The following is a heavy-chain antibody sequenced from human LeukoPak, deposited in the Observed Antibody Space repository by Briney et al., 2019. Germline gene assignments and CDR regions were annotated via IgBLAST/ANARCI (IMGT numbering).Heavy chain of an antibody. V-gene: IGHV4-39*01. J-gene: IGHJ4*02. Sequence: SETLSLTCTVSGGSVSSGSYYWGWIRQPPGKGLEWIGSIYYSGSTYYNPSLKSRVTISVDTSKNQFSLKLSSVTAADTAVYYCARAPIQLPLYYFDYWGQGTLVTVSS. CDR3: ARAPIQLPLYYFDY. CDR1: GGSVSSGSYY. D-gene: IGHD5-18*01. CDR2: IYYSGST.